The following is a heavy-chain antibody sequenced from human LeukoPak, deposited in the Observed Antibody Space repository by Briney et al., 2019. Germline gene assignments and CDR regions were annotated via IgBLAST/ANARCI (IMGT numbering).Heavy chain of an antibody. CDR1: GYTFTSYG. CDR3: ARGSAIAAAGSWFDP. D-gene: IGHD6-13*01. V-gene: IGHV1-18*01. CDR2: ISAYNGNT. Sequence: ASVTVSCKASGYTFTSYGISWVRQAPGQGLEWMGWISAYNGNTNYAQKLQGRVTMTTDTSTSTAYMELRSLRSDDTAVYYCARGSAIAAAGSWFDPWGQGTLVTVSS. J-gene: IGHJ5*02.